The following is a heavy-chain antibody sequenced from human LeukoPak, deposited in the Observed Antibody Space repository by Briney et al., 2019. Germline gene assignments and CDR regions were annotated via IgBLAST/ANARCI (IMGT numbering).Heavy chain of an antibody. CDR3: ARDYPLGYYGSATYYNGFDY. Sequence: ASVKVSCKASGYTFSGYYLHWVRQAPGQGLEWMGGINPNSGGTNYAQKFQGRVTMTRDTSIGTAYMELSRLRSDDTAVYYRARDYPLGYYGSATYYNGFDYWGQGTLVTVSS. CDR2: INPNSGGT. CDR1: GYTFSGYY. D-gene: IGHD3-10*01. V-gene: IGHV1-2*02. J-gene: IGHJ4*02.